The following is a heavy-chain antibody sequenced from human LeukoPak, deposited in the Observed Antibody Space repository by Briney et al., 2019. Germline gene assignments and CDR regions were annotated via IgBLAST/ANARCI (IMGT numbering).Heavy chain of an antibody. CDR2: ISYDGSNK. D-gene: IGHD2-8*01. CDR3: AKYAGGGYCTNGVCYHDDY. Sequence: PGGSLRLSCAASGFTFSSYAMHWVRQAPGKGLEWVAVISYDGSNKYYADSVKGRFTISRDNSKNTLYLQMNSLRAEDTAVYYCAKYAGGGYCTNGVCYHDDYWGQGALVTVSS. CDR1: GFTFSSYA. V-gene: IGHV3-30*18. J-gene: IGHJ4*02.